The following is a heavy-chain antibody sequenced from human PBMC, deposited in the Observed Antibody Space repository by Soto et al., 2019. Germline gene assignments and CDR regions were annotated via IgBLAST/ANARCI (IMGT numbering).Heavy chain of an antibody. D-gene: IGHD3-10*01. CDR2: ISAYNGNT. J-gene: IGHJ4*02. Sequence: ASVKVSCKASGYTFTSYGISWVRQAPGQGLEWMGWISAYNGNTNYAQKLQGRVTMTTDTSTSTAYMELRSLRSDDTAVYYCARDFPLYYGSGSQRNYFDYWGQGTLVTSPQ. CDR1: GYTFTSYG. CDR3: ARDFPLYYGSGSQRNYFDY. V-gene: IGHV1-18*04.